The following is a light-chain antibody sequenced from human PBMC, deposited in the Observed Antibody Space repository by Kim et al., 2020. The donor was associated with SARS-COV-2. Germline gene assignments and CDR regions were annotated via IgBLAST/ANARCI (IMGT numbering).Light chain of an antibody. V-gene: IGLV2-11*01. CDR1: SSGVGVSDF. CDR3: CSYSASSVI. CDR2: DVN. Sequence: QSALTQPRSVSGSPGQSVAISCTRVSSGVGVSDFVSWYQHHPGKAPKLMIYDVNKRSSGVPDRFSGSKSGNTASLTISGVQAEDEADYYCCSYSASSVIFGGGTQLTVL. J-gene: IGLJ2*01.